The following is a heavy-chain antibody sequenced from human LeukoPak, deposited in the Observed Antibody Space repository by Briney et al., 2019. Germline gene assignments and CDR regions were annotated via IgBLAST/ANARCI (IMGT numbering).Heavy chain of an antibody. CDR3: ARWGDLYWYFDL. Sequence: SQTLSLTCTVSGGSISSGSYYWNWIRQPAGKGLGWIGRIYTSGSTDYNPSLKSRVTLSVDTSKNQFSLKLSSVTAADTAAYYCARWGDLYWYFDLWGRGTLVTVSS. CDR1: GGSISSGSYY. V-gene: IGHV4-61*02. J-gene: IGHJ2*01. D-gene: IGHD2-21*02. CDR2: IYTSGST.